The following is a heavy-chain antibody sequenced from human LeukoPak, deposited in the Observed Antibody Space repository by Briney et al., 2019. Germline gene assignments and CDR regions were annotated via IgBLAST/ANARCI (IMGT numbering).Heavy chain of an antibody. D-gene: IGHD6-6*01. Sequence: GGSLRLSCAASGFTFSSYEMNWVRQAPGKGLEWVSYISSSGSTIYYADSVKGRFTISRDNAKNSLYLLMNSLRAEDTAVYYCVKTARLADYWGQGTLVTVSS. J-gene: IGHJ4*02. CDR1: GFTFSSYE. CDR2: ISSSGSTI. V-gene: IGHV3-48*03. CDR3: VKTARLADY.